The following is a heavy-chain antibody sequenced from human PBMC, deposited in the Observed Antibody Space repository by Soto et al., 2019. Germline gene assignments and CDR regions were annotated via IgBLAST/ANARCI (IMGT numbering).Heavy chain of an antibody. CDR2: IKQDGSEK. Sequence: PGGSLRLSCAASGFTFSNYWMSWFRQAPGKGLEWVANIKQDGSEKYYVDSVKGRFTLSRDNAQNSLQLQMNSLRAEDTAIYFCARVAYGNGWIFDHWGQGTLVTVSS. V-gene: IGHV3-7*01. CDR3: ARVAYGNGWIFDH. J-gene: IGHJ4*01. D-gene: IGHD6-19*01. CDR1: GFTFSNYW.